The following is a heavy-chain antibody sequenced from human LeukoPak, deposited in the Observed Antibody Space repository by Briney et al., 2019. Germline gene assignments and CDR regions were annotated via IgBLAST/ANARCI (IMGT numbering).Heavy chain of an antibody. CDR1: GGSLSGYY. Sequence: SETRSLTCTVSGGSLSGYYWSWIRQPPGKGLEWIGDIYYIGSTNYNPSLKSRVTISVDTSKNQFSLNLSSVTAADTAVYYCARDRRFNGMDVWGQGTTVTVSS. CDR2: IYYIGST. J-gene: IGHJ6*02. CDR3: ARDRRFNGMDV. V-gene: IGHV4-59*01. D-gene: IGHD3-3*01.